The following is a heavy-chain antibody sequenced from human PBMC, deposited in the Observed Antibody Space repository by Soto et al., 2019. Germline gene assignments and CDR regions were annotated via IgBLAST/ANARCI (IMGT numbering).Heavy chain of an antibody. Sequence: QVQLQESGPRLVEPSETLSLICNVSGGSLSSYYWSWIRHPPGKGLEWLGYIHNSGSTNYNPSLKSRVTISADTSKNHFSLKLTSMTAADTAVYYCAGWEQWLALDYWGQGVLVTVSS. CDR1: GGSLSSYY. CDR3: AGWEQWLALDY. V-gene: IGHV4-59*01. D-gene: IGHD6-19*01. J-gene: IGHJ4*02. CDR2: IHNSGST.